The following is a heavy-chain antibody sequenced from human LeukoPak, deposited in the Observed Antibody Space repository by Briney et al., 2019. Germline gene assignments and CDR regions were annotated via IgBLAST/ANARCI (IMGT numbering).Heavy chain of an antibody. CDR3: ARDRDDYGDYGRDYYYYMDV. CDR2: INPGGGST. Sequence: ASVKVSCKASGYTFTSYYMHWVRQAPGQGLEWMGIINPGGGSTSYAQKFQGRVTMTRDTSTSTVYMELSSLRSEDTAVYYCARDRDDYGDYGRDYYYYMDVWGKGTTVTVSS. CDR1: GYTFTSYY. V-gene: IGHV1-46*01. D-gene: IGHD4-17*01. J-gene: IGHJ6*03.